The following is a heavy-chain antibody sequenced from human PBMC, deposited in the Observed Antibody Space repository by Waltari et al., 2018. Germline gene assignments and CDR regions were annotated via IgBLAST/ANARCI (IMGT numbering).Heavy chain of an antibody. Sequence: QAQLVESWGGVVQPGMSLRLSCTGTGFSISSYGMHWVRQAPGKGLEWVALIWFDGGQTYYADSVRGRFTISRDNSKNTLYLDMNSLKLNDTAIYYCAKDAFGNTYVDHWGQGTLVTVAS. D-gene: IGHD3-10*01. CDR1: GFSISSYG. V-gene: IGHV3-33*06. CDR3: AKDAFGNTYVDH. J-gene: IGHJ4*02. CDR2: IWFDGGQT.